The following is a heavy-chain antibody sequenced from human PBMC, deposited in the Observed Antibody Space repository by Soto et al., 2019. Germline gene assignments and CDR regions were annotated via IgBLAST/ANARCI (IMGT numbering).Heavy chain of an antibody. CDR2: IYYSGST. CDR1: GGSVSSGGYY. J-gene: IGHJ5*02. CDR3: ARRVAAAGVYNWFDP. D-gene: IGHD6-13*01. V-gene: IGHV4-61*08. Sequence: SETLSLTCTVSGGSVSSGGYYWSWIRQPPGKGLEWIGYIYYSGSTNYNPSLKSRVTISVDTSKNQFSLKLSSVTAADTAVYYCARRVAAAGVYNWFDPWGQGTLVTVSS.